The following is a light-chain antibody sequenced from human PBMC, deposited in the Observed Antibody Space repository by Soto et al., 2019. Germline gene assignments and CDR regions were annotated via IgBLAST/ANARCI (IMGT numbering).Light chain of an antibody. CDR2: DVS. CDR3: CSYAGSFSLYV. V-gene: IGLV2-11*01. Sequence: QSALTQPRSVSGSPGQSVTISCTGASGDVGGYNYVSWYQQHPGKAPKLMIYDVSERPSGVPDRFSGSKSGNTASLTISGLQAEDESDYYCCSYAGSFSLYVFGTGTNVTVL. J-gene: IGLJ1*01. CDR1: SGDVGGYNY.